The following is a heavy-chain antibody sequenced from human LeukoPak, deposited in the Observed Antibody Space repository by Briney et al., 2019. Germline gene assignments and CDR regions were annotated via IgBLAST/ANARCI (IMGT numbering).Heavy chain of an antibody. Sequence: SETLSFTCTVSGGSISSSSYYWSWIRQPAGKGLEWIGRIYTSGSTNYNPSLKSRVTMSVDTSKNQFSLKLSSVTAADTAVYYCARLYSSSLDYWGQGTLVTVSS. D-gene: IGHD6-6*01. CDR2: IYTSGST. CDR1: GGSISSSSYY. CDR3: ARLYSSSLDY. J-gene: IGHJ4*02. V-gene: IGHV4-61*02.